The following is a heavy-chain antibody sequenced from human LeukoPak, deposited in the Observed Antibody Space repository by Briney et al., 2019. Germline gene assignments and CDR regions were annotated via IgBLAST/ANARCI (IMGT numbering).Heavy chain of an antibody. CDR3: ARDSARGYSHGYNAFDI. Sequence: ASVKVSCKASGYNFRNYGIGWVRQAPRQGLERMRWIPAGNGNTNYAQKVQGRVTMTTDTSTSTAYMELRSLRSDDTAVYFCARDSARGYSHGYNAFDIWGQGTMVTVSS. J-gene: IGHJ3*02. CDR1: GYNFRNYG. V-gene: IGHV1-18*01. CDR2: IPAGNGNT. D-gene: IGHD5-18*01.